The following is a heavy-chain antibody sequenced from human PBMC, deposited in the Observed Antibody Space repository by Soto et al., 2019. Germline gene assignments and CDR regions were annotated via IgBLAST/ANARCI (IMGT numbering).Heavy chain of an antibody. CDR1: GYTFTSYA. D-gene: IGHD3-22*01. V-gene: IGHV1-3*01. Sequence: GASVKVSCKASGYTFTSYAMHWVRQAPGQRLERMGWINAGNGNTKYSQKFQGRVTITRDTSASTAYMELSSLRSEDTAVYYCARTNGNYYDSSGSLYYYYGMDVWSQGTTVTVSS. CDR3: ARTNGNYYDSSGSLYYYYGMDV. J-gene: IGHJ6*02. CDR2: INAGNGNT.